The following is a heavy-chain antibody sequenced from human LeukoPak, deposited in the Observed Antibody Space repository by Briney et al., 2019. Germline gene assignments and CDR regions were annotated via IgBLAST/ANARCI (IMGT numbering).Heavy chain of an antibody. J-gene: IGHJ4*02. CDR2: IIPNLGTT. D-gene: IGHD3-22*01. V-gene: IGHV1-69*04. CDR1: GGTSNSHA. Sequence: SVKVSCKASGGTSNSHAISWVRQAPGQGLEWMGRIIPNLGTTNRAQNFQDRVTLTADKSTITAYMELTSLTSDDTAVYYCATTNDGGGYQWGDFFDFWGQGTLVTVSS. CDR3: ATTNDGGGYQWGDFFDF.